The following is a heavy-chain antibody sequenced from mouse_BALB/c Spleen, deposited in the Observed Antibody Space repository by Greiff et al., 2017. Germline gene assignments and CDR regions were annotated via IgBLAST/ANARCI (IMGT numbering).Heavy chain of an antibody. Sequence: EVHLVESGGGLVQPGGSLKLSCAASGFTFSSYGMSWVRQTPDKRLELVATINSNGGSTYYPDSVKGRFTISRDNAKNTLYLQMSSLKSEDTAMYYCARMGDYRYYFDYWGQGTTLTVSS. D-gene: IGHD2-14*01. J-gene: IGHJ2*01. CDR3: ARMGDYRYYFDY. V-gene: IGHV5-6-3*01. CDR2: INSNGGST. CDR1: GFTFSSYG.